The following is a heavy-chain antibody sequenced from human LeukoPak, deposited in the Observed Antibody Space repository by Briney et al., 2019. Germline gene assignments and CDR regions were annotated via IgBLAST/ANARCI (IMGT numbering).Heavy chain of an antibody. CDR1: GFTFSSHW. V-gene: IGHV3-7*01. J-gene: IGHJ4*02. CDR2: IKEDGSEK. Sequence: GGSLRLSCAASGFTFSSHWMTWVRQAPGKGLEWVANIKEDGSEKHNVDSVAGRFTISRDNAKDSLFLQMNSLRAEDTAVYYCARQLGSSWNGYGGNFDSWGQGTLVTVSS. CDR3: ARQLGSSWNGYGGNFDS. D-gene: IGHD3-3*01.